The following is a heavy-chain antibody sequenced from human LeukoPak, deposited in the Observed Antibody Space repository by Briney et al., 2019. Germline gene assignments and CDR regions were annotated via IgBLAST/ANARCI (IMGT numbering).Heavy chain of an antibody. V-gene: IGHV3-23*01. CDR3: AKGRYPGSGSYLNSHDY. CDR2: SSGSGDRT. J-gene: IGHJ4*02. Sequence: PGGSLRLSXAASGFTFNNYVMSWVGQAPGKGLEWVSLSSGSGDRTYYADSVEGRFTISRDNSKNTLYLRMNGLRAEDTAVYSCAKGRYPGSGSYLNSHDYWGQGTLVTVSS. D-gene: IGHD3-10*01. CDR1: GFTFNNYV.